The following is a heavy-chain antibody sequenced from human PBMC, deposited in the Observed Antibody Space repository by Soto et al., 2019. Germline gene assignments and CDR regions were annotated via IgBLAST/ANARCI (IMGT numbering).Heavy chain of an antibody. J-gene: IGHJ4*02. CDR3: ARQERWGAYCGGDCYSGGRY. CDR1: GGSISSSSYY. Sequence: SETLSLTCTVSGGSISSSSYYWGWIRQPPGKGLEWIGSIYYSGSTYYNPSLKSRVTISVDTSKNQFSLKLSSVTAADTAVYYCARQERWGAYCGGDCYSGGRYWGQGTLVTVSS. CDR2: IYYSGST. D-gene: IGHD2-21*02. V-gene: IGHV4-39*01.